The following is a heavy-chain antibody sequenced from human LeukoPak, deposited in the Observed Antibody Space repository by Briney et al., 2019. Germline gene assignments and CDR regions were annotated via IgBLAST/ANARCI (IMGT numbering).Heavy chain of an antibody. Sequence: SQTLSLTCTVSGGSISSGGYYWSWIRQPPGKGLEWIGYISYSGITSYNPSLKSRVTISVDTSKNQFSLRLTSVTAADTAVYYCARGGGYASGLAYWGQGTLVTVSS. CDR2: ISYSGIT. CDR1: GGSISSGGYY. J-gene: IGHJ4*02. CDR3: ARGGGYASGLAY. V-gene: IGHV4-61*08. D-gene: IGHD5-12*01.